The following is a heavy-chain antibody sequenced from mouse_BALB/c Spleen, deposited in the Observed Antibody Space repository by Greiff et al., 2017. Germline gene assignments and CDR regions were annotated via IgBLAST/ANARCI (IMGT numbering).Heavy chain of an antibody. D-gene: IGHD1-1*01. V-gene: IGHV2-9*02. CDR3: AKGRITTAYYAMDY. Sequence: VQVVESGPGLVAPSQSLSITCTVSGFSLTSYGVHWVRQPPGKGLEWLGVIWAGGSTNYNSALMSRLSISKDNSKSQVFLKMNSLQTDDTAMYYCAKGRITTAYYAMDYWGQGTSVTVSS. CDR1: GFSLTSYG. J-gene: IGHJ4*01. CDR2: IWAGGST.